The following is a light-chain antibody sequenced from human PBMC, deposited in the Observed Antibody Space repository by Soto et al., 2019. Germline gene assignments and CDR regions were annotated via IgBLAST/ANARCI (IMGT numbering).Light chain of an antibody. V-gene: IGKV3-11*01. J-gene: IGKJ4*01. Sequence: EIVLTQSPATLSLSPGERATLSCRASQGVNSYLAWYQQKPGQAPRLLIYDASNRATGIPARFSGSGSGTEFTLTISSLEPEDFAVYYCHQRTNWPLTFGGGTKVEIK. CDR3: HQRTNWPLT. CDR2: DAS. CDR1: QGVNSY.